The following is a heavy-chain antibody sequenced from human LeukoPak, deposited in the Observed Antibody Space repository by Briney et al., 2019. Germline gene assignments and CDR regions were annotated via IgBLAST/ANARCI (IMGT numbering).Heavy chain of an antibody. Sequence: PGGSLRLSCAASGFTFSSYGMHWVRQAPGKGLEWVACIRYDGSNKYYADSVEGRFTISRDNSKNTLYLQMNSLRAEDTAVYYCAKDRASGSGSYSYRGFDYWGQGTLITVSS. CDR3: AKDRASGSGSYSYRGFDY. J-gene: IGHJ4*02. CDR1: GFTFSSYG. CDR2: IRYDGSNK. D-gene: IGHD6-19*01. V-gene: IGHV3-30*02.